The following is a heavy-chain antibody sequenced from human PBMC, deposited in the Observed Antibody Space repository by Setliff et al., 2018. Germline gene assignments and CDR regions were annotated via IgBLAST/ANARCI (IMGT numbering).Heavy chain of an antibody. D-gene: IGHD3-22*01. CDR3: ARESRYYYDNLGTLDY. CDR2: IYYSGST. Sequence: ASETLSLTCTVSGYSISSGDYYWSWIRQPPGKGLEWIGYIYYSGSTYYNPSLKSRVTISVDTSKNQFSLKLSSVTAADTAVYYCARESRYYYDNLGTLDYWGQGTLVTVSS. V-gene: IGHV4-30-4*08. CDR1: GYSISSGDYY. J-gene: IGHJ4*02.